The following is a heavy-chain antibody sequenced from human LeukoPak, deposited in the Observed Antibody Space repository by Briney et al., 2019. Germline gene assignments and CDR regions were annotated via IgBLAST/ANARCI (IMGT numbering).Heavy chain of an antibody. Sequence: GGSLRLSCAASGFTFSDYYMSWIRQAPGKGLEWVSYISISSSYTNYADSVKGRFTISRDNAKNSLYLRMNSLRAEDTAVYYCANLLPDSYCSGGSCYSWGQGTLVTVSS. CDR1: GFTFSDYY. J-gene: IGHJ4*02. CDR2: ISISSSYT. V-gene: IGHV3-11*06. CDR3: ANLLPDSYCSGGSCYS. D-gene: IGHD2-15*01.